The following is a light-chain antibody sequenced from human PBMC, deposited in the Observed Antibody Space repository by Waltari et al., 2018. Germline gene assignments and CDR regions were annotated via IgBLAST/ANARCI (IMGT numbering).Light chain of an antibody. Sequence: EIVMTQSPATLSVSAGERATLSCRASQSLSDNLAWYQQKPGQAPRLLIYGASTRATGIPARFSGSGSGTDFTLTISSLQSEDFAIYYCQQYNTWPPITFGQGTRVEIK. CDR2: GAS. CDR3: QQYNTWPPIT. CDR1: QSLSDN. J-gene: IGKJ5*01. V-gene: IGKV3-15*01.